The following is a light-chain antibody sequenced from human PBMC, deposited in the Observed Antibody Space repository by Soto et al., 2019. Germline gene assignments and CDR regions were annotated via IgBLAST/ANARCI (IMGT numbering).Light chain of an antibody. CDR3: QHYVTSSIT. Sequence: EVVLTQSPGTLSLSPGDRVNILGLASQSVSSTSLAWYQQKPGQTPRLLIYGASSRATGTPDRISGGGSGTHFPLTISRLEPEDFAVYYCQHYVTSSITFGQGTRLEIK. CDR2: GAS. J-gene: IGKJ5*01. V-gene: IGKV3-20*01. CDR1: QSVSSTS.